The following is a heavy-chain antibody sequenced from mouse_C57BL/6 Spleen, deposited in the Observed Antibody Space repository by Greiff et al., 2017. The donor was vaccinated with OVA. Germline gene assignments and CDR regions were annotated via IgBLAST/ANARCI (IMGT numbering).Heavy chain of an antibody. J-gene: IGHJ2*01. CDR3: ARRPYGYDRYFDY. CDR2: IYPGDGDT. V-gene: IGHV1-80*01. Sequence: QVQLQQSGAELVKPGASVKISCKASGYAFSSYWMNWVKQRPGKGLEWIGQIYPGDGDTNYNGKFKGKATLTADKSSSTAYMQLSSLTSEDSAVYFGARRPYGYDRYFDYWGQGTTLTVSS. D-gene: IGHD2-2*01. CDR1: GYAFSSYW.